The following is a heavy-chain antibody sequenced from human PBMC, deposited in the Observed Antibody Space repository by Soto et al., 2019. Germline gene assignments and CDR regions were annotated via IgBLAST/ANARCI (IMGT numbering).Heavy chain of an antibody. CDR1: GYTFTSYG. Sequence: GASVKVSCKASGYTFTSYGISWVRQAPGQGLEWMGWISAYNGNTNYAQKLQGRVTMTTDTSTSTAYMELRSLRSDDTAGYYCAEDRSPSVLMVYAIFGDAFDIWGQGTMVTVSS. D-gene: IGHD2-8*01. J-gene: IGHJ3*02. CDR2: ISAYNGNT. CDR3: AEDRSPSVLMVYAIFGDAFDI. V-gene: IGHV1-18*01.